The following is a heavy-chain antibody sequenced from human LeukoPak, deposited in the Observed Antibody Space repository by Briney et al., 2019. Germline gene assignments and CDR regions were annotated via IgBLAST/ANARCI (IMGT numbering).Heavy chain of an antibody. CDR2: IYPGDSDT. CDR3: ARRRYYYDSSGYYYFDY. D-gene: IGHD3-22*01. V-gene: IGHV5-51*01. J-gene: IGHJ4*02. CDR1: GYSFTSYW. Sequence: GAALKISCKGSGYSFTSYWIGWVRPMPGKGLEWMGIIYPGDSDTRYSPSFQGQVTISADKSISTAYLQWSSLKASDTAMYYCARRRYYYDSSGYYYFDYWGQGTLVTVSS.